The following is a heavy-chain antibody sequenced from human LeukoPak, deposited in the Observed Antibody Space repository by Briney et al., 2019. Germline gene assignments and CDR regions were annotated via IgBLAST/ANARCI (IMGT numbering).Heavy chain of an antibody. D-gene: IGHD3-10*01. Sequence: GGSLRLSCAASGFTFSSYSMNWVRQAPVKGLEWVSSISSSSSYIYYADSVKGRFTISRDNAKNSLYLQMNSLRAEDTAVYYCARAAELLWFGELNWFDPWGQGTLVTVSS. CDR2: ISSSSSYI. V-gene: IGHV3-21*01. CDR1: GFTFSSYS. J-gene: IGHJ5*02. CDR3: ARAAELLWFGELNWFDP.